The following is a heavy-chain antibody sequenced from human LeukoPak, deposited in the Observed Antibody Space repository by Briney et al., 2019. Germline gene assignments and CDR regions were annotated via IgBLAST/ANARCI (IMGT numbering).Heavy chain of an antibody. J-gene: IGHJ4*02. CDR2: IYYSGST. Sequence: SETLSLTCTVSGGSISITTSYWGWIRQPPGEGLEWIASIYYSGSTYYNPSLKSRVAISIDTSKSQFSLKLSSVTAADTAVYYCVRRNHYFDYWGQGTLVAVSS. V-gene: IGHV4-39*01. CDR1: GGSISITTSY. CDR3: VRRNHYFDY.